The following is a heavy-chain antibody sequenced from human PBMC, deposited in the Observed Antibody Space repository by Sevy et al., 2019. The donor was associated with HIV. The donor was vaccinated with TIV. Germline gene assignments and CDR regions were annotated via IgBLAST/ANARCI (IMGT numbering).Heavy chain of an antibody. CDR3: AKRRVQSGLSGGGANFGMDV. CDR1: GFPFSNYA. V-gene: IGHV3-23*01. J-gene: IGHJ6*02. Sequence: GGSLRLSCAASGFPFSNYAMSWVRQAPGKGLEWVSTLIGGGSRTYYADSVTGRFIISRDSSWNTLYLQMNSLRAEDTAIYYCAKRRVQSGLSGGGANFGMDVCGRGTTVTVSS. CDR2: LIGGGSRT. D-gene: IGHD2-8*02.